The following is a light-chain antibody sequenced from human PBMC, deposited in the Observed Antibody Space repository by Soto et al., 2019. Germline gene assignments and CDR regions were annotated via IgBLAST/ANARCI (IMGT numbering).Light chain of an antibody. Sequence: EIVLTQSPGTLSLSPGERATLSCRASQSVSSTFLAWYQQKHGQAPRLLIFGVSNRATGIPDRFSGSGSGTDFTLTISRLEPEDFAVYYCGQFVSAPPRTFGQGTKVEIK. V-gene: IGKV3-20*01. CDR1: QSVSSTF. CDR2: GVS. J-gene: IGKJ1*01. CDR3: GQFVSAPPRT.